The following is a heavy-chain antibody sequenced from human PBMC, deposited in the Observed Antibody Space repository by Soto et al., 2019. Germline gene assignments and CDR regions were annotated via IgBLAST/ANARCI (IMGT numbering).Heavy chain of an antibody. D-gene: IGHD6-19*01. V-gene: IGHV1-2*02. CDR2: INPNSGGT. CDR3: ARDYEYSSGCLDD. J-gene: IGHJ4*02. Sequence: TLTGHFIDGVRQANGQGLEWIGWINPNSGGTNYAQKFQGRVTMTRDTSISTAYMELSRLRSDDTAVDYCARDYEYSSGCLDDWGQGTLV. CDR1: TLTGHF.